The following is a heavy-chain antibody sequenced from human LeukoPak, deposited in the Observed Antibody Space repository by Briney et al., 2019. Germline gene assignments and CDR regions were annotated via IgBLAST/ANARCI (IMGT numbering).Heavy chain of an antibody. V-gene: IGHV3-23*01. D-gene: IGHD6-6*01. CDR2: ISGSGGST. CDR1: RFTFSSYA. Sequence: GGSRSLSCAADRFTFSSYAMSWVRHAPGKGLEWVSAISGSGGSTYYADSVKGRFTISRDNSKNTLYLQMNGLRAEDTAVYYCAKGSDYWGQGTLVTVSS. J-gene: IGHJ4*02. CDR3: AKGSDY.